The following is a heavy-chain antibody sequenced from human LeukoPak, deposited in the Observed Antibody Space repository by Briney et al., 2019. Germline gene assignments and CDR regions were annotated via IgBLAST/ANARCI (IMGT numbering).Heavy chain of an antibody. D-gene: IGHD3-10*01. J-gene: IGHJ5*02. Sequence: SETLSLTCAVYGGSFSGYYWSWIRQLPGKGLEWIGEINHSGSTNYNPSLKSRVTISVDTSKNQFSLKLSSVTAADTAVYYCARRYNVLLWFGELSPTISGWFDPWGQGTLVTVSS. CDR3: ARRYNVLLWFGELSPTISGWFDP. V-gene: IGHV4-34*01. CDR2: INHSGST. CDR1: GGSFSGYY.